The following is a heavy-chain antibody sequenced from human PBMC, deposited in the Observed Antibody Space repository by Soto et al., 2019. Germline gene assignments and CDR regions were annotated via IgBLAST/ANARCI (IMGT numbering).Heavy chain of an antibody. CDR3: ARVGSSGWSPDY. CDR1: GGSISGHY. J-gene: IGHJ4*02. D-gene: IGHD6-19*01. Sequence: SETLSLTCTVSGGSISGHYWIWIRQSPGRGLEWIGYIFYTGSTNYNPSLKSRVTLSVDTSKNQFSLRLSSVTAADTAVYYCARVGSSGWSPDYWGQGTLVTVSS. CDR2: IFYTGST. V-gene: IGHV4-59*11.